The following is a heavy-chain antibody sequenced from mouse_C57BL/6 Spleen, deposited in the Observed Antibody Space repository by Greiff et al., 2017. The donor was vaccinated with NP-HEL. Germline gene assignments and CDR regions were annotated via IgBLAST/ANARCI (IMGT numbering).Heavy chain of an antibody. CDR1: GYTFTSYW. CDR2: IYPSDSET. D-gene: IGHD2-4*01. J-gene: IGHJ3*01. CDR3: ARAPYYDYGVAWFAY. V-gene: IGHV1-61*01. Sequence: QVQLQQPGAELVRPGSSVKLSCKASGYTFTSYWMEWVKQRPGQGLEWIGNIYPSDSETHYNQKFKDKATLTVDKSSSTAYMQLSSLTSEDSAVYYWARAPYYDYGVAWFAYWGQGTLVTVSA.